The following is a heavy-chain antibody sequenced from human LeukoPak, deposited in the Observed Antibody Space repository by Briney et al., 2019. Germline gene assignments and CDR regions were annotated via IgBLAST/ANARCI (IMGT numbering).Heavy chain of an antibody. D-gene: IGHD3-10*01. CDR2: IKQDGSEK. CDR3: ARDRLVRGVIREYNWFDP. Sequence: PGGSLRLSCAASGFTFSSYWMSWVRQAPGKGLEWVANIKQDGSEKYYVDSVKGRFTISRDNAKNSLYLQMNSLRAEDTAVYYCARDRLVRGVIREYNWFDPWGQGTLVTVPS. CDR1: GFTFSSYW. V-gene: IGHV3-7*01. J-gene: IGHJ5*02.